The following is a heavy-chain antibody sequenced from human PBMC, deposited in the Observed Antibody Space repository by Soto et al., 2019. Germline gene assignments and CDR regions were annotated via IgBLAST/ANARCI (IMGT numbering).Heavy chain of an antibody. V-gene: IGHV4-31*03. J-gene: IGHJ4*02. CDR3: ARASTTVTTLDY. Sequence: SETLSLTCTVSGGSISSGGYYWSWIRQHPGKGLEWIGYIYYSGSTYYNPSLKSRVTISVDTSKNQFSLKLSSVTAADTAVYYCARASTTVTTLDYWGQGTLVTVSS. CDR2: IYYSGST. D-gene: IGHD4-17*01. CDR1: GGSISSGGYY.